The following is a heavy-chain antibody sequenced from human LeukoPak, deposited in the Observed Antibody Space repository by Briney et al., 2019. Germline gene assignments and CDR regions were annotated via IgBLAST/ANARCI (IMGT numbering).Heavy chain of an antibody. CDR1: GGSISSSTYY. Sequence: PSETLSLTCTVSGGSISSSTYYWGWIRQPPGKGLEWIGTIYYSGSTYYNPSLKSRVTISVDTSKNQFSLKLSSVTAADTAVYYCARRVGSTWYYFDYWGQGTLVTVSS. D-gene: IGHD6-13*01. V-gene: IGHV4-39*01. J-gene: IGHJ4*02. CDR2: IYYSGST. CDR3: ARRVGSTWYYFDY.